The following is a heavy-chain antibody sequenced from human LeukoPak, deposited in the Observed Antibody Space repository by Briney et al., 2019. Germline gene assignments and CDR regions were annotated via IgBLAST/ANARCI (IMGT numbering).Heavy chain of an antibody. CDR1: GFTFSNYW. D-gene: IGHD3-22*01. V-gene: IGHV3-74*01. CDR3: ARDLGQYYDTSDNWFDP. CDR2: INSDGINT. J-gene: IGHJ5*02. Sequence: RGSLRLSCAASGFTFSNYWMHWVRQAPGKGLVWVSRINSDGINTSYADSVKGRFTISRDNAKNTLNLQMNSLRAEDTAVYYCARDLGQYYDTSDNWFDPWGQGTLVTVSS.